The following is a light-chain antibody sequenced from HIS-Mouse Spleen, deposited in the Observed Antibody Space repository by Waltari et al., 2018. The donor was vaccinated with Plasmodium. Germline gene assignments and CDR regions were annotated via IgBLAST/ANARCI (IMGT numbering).Light chain of an antibody. J-gene: IGKJ3*01. V-gene: IGKV3-15*01. CDR3: QQYNNWSFT. Sequence: EIVMTQSPATLSVSPGARAPLSCRDSQSVSSNLAWYQQKPGQAPRLLIYGASTRATGIPAKFSGSGSGTEFTLTISSLQSEDFAVYYCQQYNNWSFTFGPGTKVDIK. CDR2: GAS. CDR1: QSVSSN.